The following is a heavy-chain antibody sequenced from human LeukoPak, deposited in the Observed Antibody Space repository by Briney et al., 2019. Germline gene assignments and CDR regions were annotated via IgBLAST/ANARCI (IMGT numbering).Heavy chain of an antibody. CDR1: SGSISSTSYC. Sequence: PSETLSLTCTVSSGSISSTSYCWGWIRQPPGKGLEWIGGIIYSGNTYYNPSLKSRVAISVDKSENHISLKLTSVTAADTAVYYCAREGGPYRPLDYSGQGTLVTVAS. CDR3: AREGGPYRPLDY. V-gene: IGHV4-39*07. CDR2: IIYSGNT. J-gene: IGHJ4*02.